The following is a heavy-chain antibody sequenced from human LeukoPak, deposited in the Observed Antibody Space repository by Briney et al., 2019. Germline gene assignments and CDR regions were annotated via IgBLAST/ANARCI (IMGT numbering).Heavy chain of an antibody. J-gene: IGHJ5*02. CDR1: GFTFSSYA. Sequence: GGSLRLSCAASGFTFSSYAMSWVRQAPGKGLEWVSAISGSGGSTYYADSVKGRFTISRDNSKNTLYLQMNSLRAEDTAVYYCAKGAVVVPAAMQGRDNWFDPWGQGTLVTVSS. CDR2: ISGSGGST. V-gene: IGHV3-23*01. CDR3: AKGAVVVPAAMQGRDNWFDP. D-gene: IGHD2-2*01.